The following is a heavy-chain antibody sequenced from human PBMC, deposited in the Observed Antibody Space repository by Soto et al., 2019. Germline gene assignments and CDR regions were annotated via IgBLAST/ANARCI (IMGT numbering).Heavy chain of an antibody. CDR2: IYTSGIT. Sequence: EVQLVEAGGALIQPGGSLRLSCAVSGFTVNDNYLNWVRQAPGKGLEWVSVIYTSGITYYADSVKGRFTISRDKSKNTVYLQMDSLRDEDTAVYYCTRGTVHYTDTTGYFLYDYWGQGTLVSVSS. CDR1: GFTVNDNY. V-gene: IGHV3-53*01. D-gene: IGHD3-22*01. J-gene: IGHJ4*02. CDR3: TRGTVHYTDTTGYFLYDY.